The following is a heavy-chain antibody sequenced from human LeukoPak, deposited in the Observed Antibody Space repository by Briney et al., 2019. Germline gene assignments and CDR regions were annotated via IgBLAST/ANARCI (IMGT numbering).Heavy chain of an antibody. J-gene: IGHJ3*02. CDR1: GFIFGGYT. CDR3: ASRRSGWPNDAFDI. D-gene: IGHD6-19*01. CDR2: ISASGGNT. V-gene: IGHV3-48*01. Sequence: GGSLRLSCAGSGFIFGGYTMNWVRQAPGKGLEWLSYISASGGNTFYADSVKGRFTISRDNAKNSVYLQMNSLTAGDTALYYCASRRSGWPNDAFDIWXXGTMVIATS.